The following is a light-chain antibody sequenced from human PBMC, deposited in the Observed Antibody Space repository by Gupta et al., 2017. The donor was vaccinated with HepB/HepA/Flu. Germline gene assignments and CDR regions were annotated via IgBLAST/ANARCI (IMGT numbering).Light chain of an antibody. CDR3: QQRDSTPWT. CDR1: QSISSY. V-gene: IGKV1-39*01. Sequence: DIQMTQSPSSLSASVGDRVTITCRASQSISSYLNWYQQKPGKAPKLLIYAASRVQSGVPSRFGGSGSGTDFTLTISSLQSEDFATYYCQQRDSTPWTFGQGTKVEIK. CDR2: AAS. J-gene: IGKJ1*01.